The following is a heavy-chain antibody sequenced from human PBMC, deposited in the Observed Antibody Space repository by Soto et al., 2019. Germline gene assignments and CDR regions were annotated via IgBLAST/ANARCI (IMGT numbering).Heavy chain of an antibody. J-gene: IGHJ5*02. CDR2: INSDASHT. V-gene: IGHV3-74*01. Sequence: EVQLVESGGGLVQPGGSLRLSCAASGFTFSTYWMHWIRQVPGKGLEWVSRINSDASHTYYADSVKGRFTISRDNAKNTLHLEMNSLRAEDTAVYYCVRDGHCIPTSCYGNWFEPWGQGTLVTVSS. D-gene: IGHD2-2*01. CDR3: VRDGHCIPTSCYGNWFEP. CDR1: GFTFSTYW.